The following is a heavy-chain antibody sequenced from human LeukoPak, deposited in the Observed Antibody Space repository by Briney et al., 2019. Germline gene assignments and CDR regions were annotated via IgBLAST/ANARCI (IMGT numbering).Heavy chain of an antibody. Sequence: GGPLRLSCAGYGFTFSTYWMSWVRQAPGKGLDWVANIKQDGTDKYYVDSVKGRFTISRDNAKNLLYLQMNSLRAEDTAIYYCARSIPYGTTWYGRSDYWGQGTLVTVSS. V-gene: IGHV3-7*03. CDR3: ARSIPYGTTWYGRSDY. CDR1: GFTFSTYW. D-gene: IGHD6-13*01. CDR2: IKQDGTDK. J-gene: IGHJ4*02.